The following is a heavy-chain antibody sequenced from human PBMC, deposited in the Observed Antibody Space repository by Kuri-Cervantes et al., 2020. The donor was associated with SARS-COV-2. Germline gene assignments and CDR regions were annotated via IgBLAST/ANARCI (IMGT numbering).Heavy chain of an antibody. V-gene: IGHV3-30*18. Sequence: GRLRRFSVAASGITFSSYGMHWFPQAPGKGLEWVAVISYDGSNKYYADSVKGPFTISRDNSKNTLYLKMNSLRAENTAVYYCAKALIYVARAYVGYYGMDVWGQGTMVTVSS. CDR3: AKALIYVARAYVGYYGMDV. CDR1: GITFSSYG. D-gene: IGHD3-16*01. J-gene: IGHJ6*02. CDR2: ISYDGSNK.